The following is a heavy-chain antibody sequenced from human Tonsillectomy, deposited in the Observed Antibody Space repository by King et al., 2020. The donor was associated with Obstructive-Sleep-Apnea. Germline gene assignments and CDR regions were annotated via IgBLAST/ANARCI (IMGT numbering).Heavy chain of an antibody. CDR1: GFTFGDYA. D-gene: IGHD6-19*01. J-gene: IGHJ6*02. CDR2: ISWNSGTI. CDR3: AKDGDGLAVVNYNMDV. V-gene: IGHV3-9*01. Sequence: VQLVESGGGLVQPGRSLRLSCAASGFTFGDYAMHWVRQAPGKGLEWVSGISWNSGTIGYADSVKGRFTISRDNAKNSLYLQMNSLRAEDTALYYCAKDGDGLAVVNYNMDVWGHGTTVTVSS.